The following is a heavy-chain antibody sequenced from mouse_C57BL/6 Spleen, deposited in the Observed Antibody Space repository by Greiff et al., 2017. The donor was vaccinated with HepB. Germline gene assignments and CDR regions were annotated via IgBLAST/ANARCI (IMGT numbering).Heavy chain of an antibody. CDR3: ARDGLYYGSNYFDY. J-gene: IGHJ2*01. CDR2: ISDGGSYT. CDR1: GFTFSSYA. Sequence: EVQVVESGGGLVKPGGSLKLSCAASGFTFSSYAMSWVRQTPEKRLEWVATISDGGSYTYYPDNVKGRFTISRDNAKNNLYLQMSHLKSEDTAMYYCARDGLYYGSNYFDYWGQGTTLTVSS. V-gene: IGHV5-4*01. D-gene: IGHD1-1*01.